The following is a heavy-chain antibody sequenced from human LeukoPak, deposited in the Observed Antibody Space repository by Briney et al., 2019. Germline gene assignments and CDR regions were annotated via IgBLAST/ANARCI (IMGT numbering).Heavy chain of an antibody. V-gene: IGHV3-64D*09. CDR3: VRGYSFGPYGMDV. CDR2: ISDSGGST. Sequence: GGPLRLSCSASGFPFSSYAMHWVCQAPGKGLEYVSAISDSGGSTYYADSVKGRFTISRDNSKNTLYLQMSSLKAEDTAVYFCVRGYSFGPYGMDVWGQGTTVTVSS. D-gene: IGHD2-15*01. CDR1: GFPFSSYA. J-gene: IGHJ6*02.